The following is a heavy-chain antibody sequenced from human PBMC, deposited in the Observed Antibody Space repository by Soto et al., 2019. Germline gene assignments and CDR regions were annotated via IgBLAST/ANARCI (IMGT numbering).Heavy chain of an antibody. CDR3: ATGDSSGWYSRF. CDR2: ISAGSSPI. CDR1: GFTFSTYS. J-gene: IGHJ4*02. V-gene: IGHV3-48*01. Sequence: EVQLVESGGGLVQPGGSLRLSCAASGFTFSTYSMNWVRQAPGKGLEWVSYISAGSSPIYYADSVKGRFTISRDNAKNSLYLQMNSLRVEDTAVYYCATGDSSGWYSRFWGQGTLVTVSS. D-gene: IGHD6-19*01.